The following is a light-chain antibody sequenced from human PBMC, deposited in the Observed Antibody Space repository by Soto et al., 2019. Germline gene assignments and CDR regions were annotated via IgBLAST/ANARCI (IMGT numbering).Light chain of an antibody. CDR1: SSNIGSNT. CDR2: SNS. CDR3: AAWDDSLNGYV. J-gene: IGLJ1*01. V-gene: IGLV1-44*01. Sequence: SDVPHAGSASITPGQRYTINCSGSSSNIGSNTVNWYQQLPGAAPKLLIYSNSQPPSGVPDRFSGSKSGTSASLAISGLQSEDEADYYCAAWDDSLNGYVFGTGTKVTVL.